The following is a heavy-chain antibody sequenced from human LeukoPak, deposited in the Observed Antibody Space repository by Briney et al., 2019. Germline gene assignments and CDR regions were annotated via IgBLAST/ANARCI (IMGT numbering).Heavy chain of an antibody. J-gene: IGHJ6*02. CDR3: GGNYYYYAMDV. V-gene: IGHV3-21*01. D-gene: IGHD6-13*01. CDR2: ISSRSSSI. Sequence: PGGSLRLSCAASGFTFSSYSMNWVRQAPGKGLEWVSSISSRSSSIYYADSVKGRFTISRDNAKNSLYLQMNSLRAEDTAVYYCGGNYYYYAMDVWGQGTTVTVSS. CDR1: GFTFSSYS.